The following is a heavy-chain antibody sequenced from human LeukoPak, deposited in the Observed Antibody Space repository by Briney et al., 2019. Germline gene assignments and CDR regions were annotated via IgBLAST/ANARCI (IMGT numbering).Heavy chain of an antibody. CDR2: INPNSGGT. J-gene: IGHJ4*02. CDR3: ARALQGSGYEFDY. CDR1: GYTFTGYY. V-gene: IGHV1-2*02. D-gene: IGHD5-12*01. Sequence: GASVKVSCKASGYTFTGYYMHWVRQAPGQGLEWMGWINPNSGGTNYAQKFQGRVTMTRDTSISTAYMELSRLRSDDTAVYYCARALQGSGYEFDYWGQGTLVTVSS.